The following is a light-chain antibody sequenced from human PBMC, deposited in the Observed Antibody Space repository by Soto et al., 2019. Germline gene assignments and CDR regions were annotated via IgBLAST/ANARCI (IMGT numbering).Light chain of an antibody. Sequence: EIVLTQSPGTLSLSPGERATLSCRASQSVSSSYLAWHQQKPGQGPRLLIYGASSRATGIPDRFSGSGSGTDFTLTISRLEPEDFAVYYCQQYGTSPYTFDQGTKLEIK. CDR1: QSVSSSY. CDR3: QQYGTSPYT. J-gene: IGKJ2*01. V-gene: IGKV3-20*01. CDR2: GAS.